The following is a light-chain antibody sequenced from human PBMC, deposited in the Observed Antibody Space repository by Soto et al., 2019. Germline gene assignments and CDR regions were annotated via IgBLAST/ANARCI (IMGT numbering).Light chain of an antibody. Sequence: QSVLTQPASVSVSPGQSITSSCTGTSSDVGGYDYVSWYQHHPGKAPKLTIYEVSNRPSGVSNRFSGSKSGNTASLTISGLQAEDEAEYYCSSYTSSSTDVFGTGTKVTVL. CDR3: SSYTSSSTDV. CDR2: EVS. CDR1: SSDVGGYDY. J-gene: IGLJ1*01. V-gene: IGLV2-14*01.